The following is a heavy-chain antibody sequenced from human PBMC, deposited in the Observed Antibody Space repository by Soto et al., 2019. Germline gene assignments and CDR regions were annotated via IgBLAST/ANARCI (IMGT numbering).Heavy chain of an antibody. J-gene: IGHJ4*02. CDR3: ARHAAYDSVWGKSDGSDY. Sequence: QLQLQESGPGLVKPSETLSLACTVSGGSISSNSYYWDWIRQPPGKGLEWIGGMYYSGATYHNPSLQSRVTISVDTSKNQFSLHLSSVTAADTAVYYCARHAAYDSVWGKSDGSDYWGQGTLVTVSS. CDR1: GGSISSNSYY. CDR2: MYYSGAT. V-gene: IGHV4-39*01. D-gene: IGHD3-16*01.